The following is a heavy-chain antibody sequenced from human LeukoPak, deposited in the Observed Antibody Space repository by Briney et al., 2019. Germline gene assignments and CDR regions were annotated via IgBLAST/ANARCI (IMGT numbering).Heavy chain of an antibody. J-gene: IGHJ4*02. CDR3: ARDPTSDRFQYFDF. CDR1: GLSVSNYG. CDR2: ISNTYSAI. V-gene: IGHV3-21*06. Sequence: GGSLRLSCAASGLSVSNYGVNWVRQAPGKGLEWVSCISNTYSAIYYADSVKGRFTVSRDNAKNSVYLQVNSLTVEDTAVYYCARDPTSDRFQYFDFWGQGALVTVSS. D-gene: IGHD2-21*02.